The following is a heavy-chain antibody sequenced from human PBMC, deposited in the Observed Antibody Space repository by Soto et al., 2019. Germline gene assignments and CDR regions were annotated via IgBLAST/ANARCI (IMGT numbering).Heavy chain of an antibody. V-gene: IGHV1-18*04. CDR3: ARDFVTSDFWSGYSPLGMDV. Sequence: QVQLVQSGAEVKKPGASVKVSCKASGYTFTSYGISWVRQAPGQGLEWMGWISAYNGNTNYAQKLQGRVTMTTDTSTSKAYMELRSLRSDDTAVYYCARDFVTSDFWSGYSPLGMDVWGQGTTVTVSS. CDR1: GYTFTSYG. CDR2: ISAYNGNT. J-gene: IGHJ6*02. D-gene: IGHD3-3*01.